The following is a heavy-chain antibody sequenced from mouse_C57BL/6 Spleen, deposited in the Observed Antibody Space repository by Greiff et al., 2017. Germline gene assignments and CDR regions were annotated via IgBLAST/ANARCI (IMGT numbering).Heavy chain of an antibody. J-gene: IGHJ2*01. D-gene: IGHD1-1*01. V-gene: IGHV1-64*01. Sequence: QVQLQQPGAELVKPGASVKLSCKASGYTFTSYWMHWVKQRPGQGLEWIGMIHPNSGSTNSNEKFKSKAKLTVDKSSSTAYMQLSSLTSEDSAVYYCARERLLFYYGSSPGYWGQGTTLTVSS. CDR3: ARERLLFYYGSSPGY. CDR2: IHPNSGST. CDR1: GYTFTSYW.